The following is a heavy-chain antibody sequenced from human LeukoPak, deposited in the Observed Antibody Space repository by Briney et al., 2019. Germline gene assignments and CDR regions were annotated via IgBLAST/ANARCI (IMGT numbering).Heavy chain of an antibody. Sequence: PSETLSLTCAVYGGSFSGYYWSWLRQPPGKGLEWIGEINHSGSTNYNPSLESRVTISVDTSKNQFSLKLSSVTAADTAVYYCARGIPGSVVVPAALYYFDYWGQGTLVTVSS. V-gene: IGHV4-34*01. CDR3: ARGIPGSVVVPAALYYFDY. CDR2: INHSGST. CDR1: GGSFSGYY. J-gene: IGHJ4*02. D-gene: IGHD2-2*01.